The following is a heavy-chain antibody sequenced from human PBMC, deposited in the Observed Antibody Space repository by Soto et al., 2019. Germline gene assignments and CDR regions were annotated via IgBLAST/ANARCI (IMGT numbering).Heavy chain of an antibody. CDR1: EYSFSNYW. D-gene: IGHD3-10*01. CDR3: AGGGVRGVITRTRDYYGMDV. J-gene: IGHJ6*02. CDR2: IYPGDSDT. V-gene: IGHV5-51*01. Sequence: LGESLKISCKGSEYSFSNYWIGWVRQMPGKGLEWMGIIYPGDSDTRYSPSFQGQVTISADKSISTAYLQWSSLKASDTAVYYCAGGGVRGVITRTRDYYGMDVWGQGTTVTVSS.